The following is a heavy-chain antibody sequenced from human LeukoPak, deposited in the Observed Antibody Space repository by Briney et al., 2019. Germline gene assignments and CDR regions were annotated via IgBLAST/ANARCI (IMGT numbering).Heavy chain of an antibody. CDR3: ARDLDGYNLLFDY. CDR2: INHSGST. V-gene: IGHV4-34*01. J-gene: IGHJ4*02. CDR1: GGSFSGYY. Sequence: PSETLSLTCAVYGGSFSGYYWSWIRQPPVKGLEWIGEINHSGSTNYNPSLKSRVTISLDTSKNQFSLKLTSVTAADTAVYYCARDLDGYNLLFDYWGQGTLVTVSS. D-gene: IGHD5-24*01.